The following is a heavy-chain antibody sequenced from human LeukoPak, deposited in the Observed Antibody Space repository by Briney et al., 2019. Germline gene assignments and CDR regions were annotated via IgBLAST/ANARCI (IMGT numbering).Heavy chain of an antibody. CDR3: AGYDHSNYLAY. D-gene: IGHD4-11*01. J-gene: IGHJ4*02. Sequence: SETLSLTCTVSGVSISSNYWSWIRQPPGKGLEWNGLEWIGYIHANGDTKYNPSLNSRVTISLGSSRSQLSLNLRSLTAADTALYFCAGYDHSNYLAYWGQGILVTVSS. V-gene: IGHV4-4*08. CDR1: GVSISSNY. CDR2: IHANGDT.